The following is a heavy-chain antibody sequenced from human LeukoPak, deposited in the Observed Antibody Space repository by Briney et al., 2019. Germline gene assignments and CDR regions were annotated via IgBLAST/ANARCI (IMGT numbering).Heavy chain of an antibody. CDR3: AKDDAWLQYGN. D-gene: IGHD5-24*01. CDR2: ISPNGVVT. J-gene: IGHJ4*02. CDR1: GFTFSSHG. Sequence: GGSLRLSCAASGFTFSSHGMNWVRQAPGKGLEWVSGISPNGVVTYYADSVKGRFTISRDNSKGTVYLQMNSLRPEDTAVYYCAKDDAWLQYGNWGRGTLVTVSS. V-gene: IGHV3-23*01.